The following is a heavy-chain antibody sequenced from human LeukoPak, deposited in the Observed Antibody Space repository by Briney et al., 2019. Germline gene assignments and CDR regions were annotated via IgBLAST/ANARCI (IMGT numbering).Heavy chain of an antibody. CDR2: ISPDGSER. Sequence: GGSLRLSCEASGFTFRTEWMSWVRLTPGRGLEWVANISPDGSERYYVDSVKGRFTISRDNAKHSLYLQMNSLRDEDTAVYYCARNEAWGQGALVTVSS. V-gene: IGHV3-7*01. CDR1: GFTFRTEW. J-gene: IGHJ5*02. CDR3: ARNEA.